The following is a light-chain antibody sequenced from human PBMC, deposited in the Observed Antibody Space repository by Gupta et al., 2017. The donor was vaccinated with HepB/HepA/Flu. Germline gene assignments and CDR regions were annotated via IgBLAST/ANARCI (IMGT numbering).Light chain of an antibody. Sequence: DIRLTKPPSSLSASVGDRVTITCRASQSISSYLNWYQQKPGKAPKLLIYDASSLQSGVPSRFSGSGSGTDVTLTISSLQPEEFATYYCQQRYSTPLTFGEGTKVEIK. V-gene: IGKV1-39*01. CDR2: DAS. CDR1: QSISSY. J-gene: IGKJ4*02. CDR3: QQRYSTPLT.